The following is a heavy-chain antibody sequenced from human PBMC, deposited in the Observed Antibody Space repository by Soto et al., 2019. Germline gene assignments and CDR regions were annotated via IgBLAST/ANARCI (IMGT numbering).Heavy chain of an antibody. CDR3: AKGESLQQWLTVFDY. Sequence: GGSLRLSCAASGFTFSSYAMSWVRQAPGKGLEWVSAISGSGGSTYYADSVKGRFTISRDNSKNTLYLQMNSLRAEDTAVYYCAKGESLQQWLTVFDYWGQGTLVTVSS. D-gene: IGHD6-19*01. CDR1: GFTFSSYA. V-gene: IGHV3-23*01. CDR2: ISGSGGST. J-gene: IGHJ4*02.